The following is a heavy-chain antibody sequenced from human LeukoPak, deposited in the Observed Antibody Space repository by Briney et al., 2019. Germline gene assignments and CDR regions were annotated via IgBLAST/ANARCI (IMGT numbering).Heavy chain of an antibody. CDR2: IIPIFGTA. Sequence: SVKVSCKASGGTFSSYAISWVGQAPRQGLEWIGGIIPIFGTANYAQKFQGRVTSTADESTSTAYMELSSLRSEDTAVDYCARGGGDCYSVRGCYYGMDVWGEGATVTVSS. J-gene: IGHJ6*04. D-gene: IGHD2-21*02. V-gene: IGHV1-69*13. CDR3: ARGGGDCYSVRGCYYGMDV. CDR1: GGTFSSYA.